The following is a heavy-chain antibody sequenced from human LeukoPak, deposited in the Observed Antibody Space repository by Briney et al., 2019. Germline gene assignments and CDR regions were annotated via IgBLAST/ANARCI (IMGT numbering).Heavy chain of an antibody. CDR2: IYYSGST. CDR1: GGSISSGSYY. J-gene: IGHJ4*02. V-gene: IGHV4-39*06. Sequence: PSETLSLTCTVSGGSISSGSYYWGWRRQPPGTRLERIGSIYYSGSTYYNPSLKSRVTISVDTSKNQFTLKLSSVTAADTAVYYCARVTGYMVEDYFDYWDQGTLVTVSS. D-gene: IGHD6-13*01. CDR3: ARVTGYMVEDYFDY.